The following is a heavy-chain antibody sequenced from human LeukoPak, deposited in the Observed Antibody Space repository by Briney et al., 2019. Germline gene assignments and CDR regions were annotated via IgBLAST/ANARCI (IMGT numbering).Heavy chain of an antibody. D-gene: IGHD1-20*01. CDR3: AKYNWNDGDFDY. CDR2: ISGSGGST. Sequence: GGSLRLSCAASGFTFSSYAMSWVRQAPGKGLEWVSSISGSGGSTYYADSVKGRLTISRDNSKNTLYVQMNSLGAEDTAVYYCAKYNWNDGDFDYWGQGTLVTVSS. V-gene: IGHV3-23*01. CDR1: GFTFSSYA. J-gene: IGHJ4*02.